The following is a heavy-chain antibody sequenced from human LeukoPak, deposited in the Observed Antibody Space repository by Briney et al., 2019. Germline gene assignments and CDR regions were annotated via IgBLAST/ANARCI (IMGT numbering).Heavy chain of an antibody. CDR3: AREGLYGDYLFDY. CDR1: GFTFSSYW. V-gene: IGHV3-7*01. Sequence: GGPLRLSCAASGFTFSSYWMTWVRQAPGKGLEWVANINQDGSEKYYVDSVKGRFTISRDNAKNSLYLQMDSLRAEDTAVYYCAREGLYGDYLFDYWGQGTLVTVSS. J-gene: IGHJ4*02. CDR2: INQDGSEK. D-gene: IGHD4-17*01.